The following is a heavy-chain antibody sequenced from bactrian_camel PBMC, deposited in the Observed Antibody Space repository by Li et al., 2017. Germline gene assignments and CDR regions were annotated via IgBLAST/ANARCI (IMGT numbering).Heavy chain of an antibody. CDR2: IESDGTST. CDR3: AADAVPWEGPDDLTAPACLGY. J-gene: IGHJ6*01. V-gene: IGHV3S25*01. Sequence: LVQPGGSLRLSCAASGFTFTNYWMYWVRQAPGKGLEWVSTIESDGTSTYYLDSVKGRFTISNDIAKRTMYLQMNGLKAEDSALYYCAADAVPWEGPDDLTAPACLGYWGQGTQVTVSS. D-gene: IGHD1*01. CDR1: GFTFTNYW.